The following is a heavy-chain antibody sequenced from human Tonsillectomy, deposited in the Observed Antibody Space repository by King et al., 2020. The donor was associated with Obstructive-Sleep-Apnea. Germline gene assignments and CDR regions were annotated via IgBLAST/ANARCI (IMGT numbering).Heavy chain of an antibody. Sequence: LQLQESGPGLVKPSENLSLTCTVSGGSISSYYWSWIRQPPGKGLEWIGYIYYSGSTNYNPSLKSRVTISVDTSKNQFSLKLSSVTAADTAVYYCARASHDYGGNPNFDYWGQGTLVTVSS. CDR3: ARASHDYGGNPNFDY. V-gene: IGHV4-59*01. CDR1: GGSISSYY. CDR2: IYYSGST. J-gene: IGHJ4*02. D-gene: IGHD4-23*01.